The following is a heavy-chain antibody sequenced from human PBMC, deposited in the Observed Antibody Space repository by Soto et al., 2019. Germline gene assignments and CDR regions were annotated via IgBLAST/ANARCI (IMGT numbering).Heavy chain of an antibody. CDR1: GYTFTSYG. J-gene: IGHJ6*02. Sequence: GASVKVSCKASGYTFTSYGISWVRQAPGQGLEWMGWISAYNGNTDYAQKLQGRVTMTTDTSTSTAYMELRSLRSDDTAVYYCARLRPQNYYDSSGYRPDYYYYGMDAWGQGTTVTVSS. CDR2: ISAYNGNT. D-gene: IGHD3-22*01. CDR3: ARLRPQNYYDSSGYRPDYYYYGMDA. V-gene: IGHV1-18*04.